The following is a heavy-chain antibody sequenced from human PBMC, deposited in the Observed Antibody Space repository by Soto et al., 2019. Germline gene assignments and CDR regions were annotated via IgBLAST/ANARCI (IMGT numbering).Heavy chain of an antibody. CDR1: GYTFTGYY. J-gene: IGHJ5*02. D-gene: IGHD1-26*01. CDR2: INPNSGGT. Sequence: ASVKVSCKASGYTFTGYYMHWVRQAPGQGLEWMGWINPNSGGTDYAQKFQGRVTMTRDTSISTAYMELSRLRSDDTAVYYCARGVISGSYYNWFDTWGQGTPVTVSS. V-gene: IGHV1-2*02. CDR3: ARGVISGSYYNWFDT.